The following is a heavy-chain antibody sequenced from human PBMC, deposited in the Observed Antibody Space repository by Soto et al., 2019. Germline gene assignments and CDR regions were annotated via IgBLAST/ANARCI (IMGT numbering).Heavy chain of an antibody. CDR3: ARALYGGDDFWSGYSHYYYGMDV. CDR1: GFTFSSYG. Sequence: GGSLRLSCAASGFTFSSYGMHCVRQAPGKGLEWVAVIWYDGSNKYYADSVKGRFTISRDNSKNTLYLQMNSLRAEDTAVYYCARALYGGDDFWSGYSHYYYGMDVWGQGTTVTVSS. J-gene: IGHJ6*02. D-gene: IGHD3-3*01. CDR2: IWYDGSNK. V-gene: IGHV3-33*01.